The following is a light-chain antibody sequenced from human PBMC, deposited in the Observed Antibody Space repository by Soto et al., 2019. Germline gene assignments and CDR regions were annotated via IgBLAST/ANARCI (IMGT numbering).Light chain of an antibody. CDR2: EVS. Sequence: QSALTQPASVSGSPGQSITISCTGTSSDVGSYNLVSWYQQHPGKAPKLMIYEVSKRPSGVSNRFSGSKSGNTASLTISGLQAEDEGDYYCCSYAGSSTVVFGGGTKVTVL. J-gene: IGLJ2*01. CDR1: SSDVGSYNL. V-gene: IGLV2-23*02. CDR3: CSYAGSSTVV.